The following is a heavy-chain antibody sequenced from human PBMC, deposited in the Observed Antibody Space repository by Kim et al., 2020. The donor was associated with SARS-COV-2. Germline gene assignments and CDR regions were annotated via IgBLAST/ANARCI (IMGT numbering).Heavy chain of an antibody. CDR3: AKDSRRYSSSWYPQNWFDP. CDR1: GFTFSSYA. Sequence: GGSLRLSCAASGFTFSSYAMSWVRQAPGKGLEWVSAISGSGGSTYYADSVKGRFTISRDNSKNTLYLQMNSLRAEDTAVYYCAKDSRRYSSSWYPQNWFDPWGQGTLVTVSS. J-gene: IGHJ5*02. D-gene: IGHD6-13*01. CDR2: ISGSGGST. V-gene: IGHV3-23*01.